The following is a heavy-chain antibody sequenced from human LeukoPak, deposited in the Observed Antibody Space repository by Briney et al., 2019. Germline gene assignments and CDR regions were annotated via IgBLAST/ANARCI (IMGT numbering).Heavy chain of an antibody. Sequence: GGSLRLSCAASGFTFSDYYMSWIRQAPGKGLEWVSYISSSGSTIYYADSVKGRFTISRDNAKNSLYLQMNSLRAEDTAVYYCAKHYGSGSKGGYYFDYWGQGTLVTVSS. CDR2: ISSSGSTI. J-gene: IGHJ4*02. CDR3: AKHYGSGSKGGYYFDY. D-gene: IGHD3-10*01. V-gene: IGHV3-11*01. CDR1: GFTFSDYY.